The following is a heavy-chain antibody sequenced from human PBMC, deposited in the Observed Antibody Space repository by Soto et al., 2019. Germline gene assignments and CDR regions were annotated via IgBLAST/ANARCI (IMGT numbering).Heavy chain of an antibody. Sequence: QVQLVESGGGVVQPGRSLRLSCAASGFTFSSYAMHWVRQAPGKGLEWVAVISYDGSNKYYADSVKGRFTISRDNSKNTRYLQMNSLRAEDTAVYYCATGPILWAHDYWGQGTLVTVSS. J-gene: IGHJ4*02. V-gene: IGHV3-30-3*01. CDR1: GFTFSSYA. CDR3: ATGPILWAHDY. D-gene: IGHD2-21*01. CDR2: ISYDGSNK.